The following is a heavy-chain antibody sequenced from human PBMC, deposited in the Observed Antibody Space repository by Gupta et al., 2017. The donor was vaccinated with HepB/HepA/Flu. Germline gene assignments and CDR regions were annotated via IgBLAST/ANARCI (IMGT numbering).Heavy chain of an antibody. V-gene: IGHV3-23*01. CDR1: GFTFSTYV. Sequence: EVQLLESGGGLVQPGGSLRLSCAASGFTFSTYVMSWVRQAPGKGLEWVSTISSGDGTYYADSVKGRFTISRDNPKNTLYLQMNSLRVEDTAVYYCAKVDYSTSPVWGQGTLVTVSS. CDR3: AKVDYSTSPV. CDR2: ISSGDGT. J-gene: IGHJ4*02. D-gene: IGHD6-6*01.